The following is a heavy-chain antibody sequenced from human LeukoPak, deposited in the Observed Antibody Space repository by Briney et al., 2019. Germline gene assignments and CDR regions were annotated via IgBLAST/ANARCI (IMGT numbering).Heavy chain of an antibody. CDR3: ARIVGATWIDY. CDR1: GFTFSYFA. V-gene: IGHV3-30-3*01. D-gene: IGHD1-26*01. J-gene: IGHJ4*02. CDR2: TSYDGSNQ. Sequence: GGSLRLSCAASGFTFSYFAMHWVRQARGKGLEWVAFTSYDGSNQFYADSVKGRFTISRDNSKNTLFLQMNSLRAEDTAVYYCARIVGATWIDYWGQGTLVTVSS.